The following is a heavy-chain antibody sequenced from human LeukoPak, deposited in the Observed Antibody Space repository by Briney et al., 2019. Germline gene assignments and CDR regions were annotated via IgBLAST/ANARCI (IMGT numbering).Heavy chain of an antibody. J-gene: IGHJ4*01. CDR3: ARLSYDGEVY. V-gene: IGHV1-18*01. CDR1: GYTFTTYG. CDR2: ISAFTGNT. Sequence: ASVKVSCKSSGYTFTTYGISWVRQAPGQGLEYMGWISAFTGNTNYAQKFQGRVAMTMDTSTSTVEMELSSLKFDDTALYFCARLSYDGEVYRGQGTLVTVSS. D-gene: IGHD3-10*01.